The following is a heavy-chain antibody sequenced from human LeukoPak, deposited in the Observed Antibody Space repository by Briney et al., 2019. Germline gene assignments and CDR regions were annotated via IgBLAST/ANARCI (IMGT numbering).Heavy chain of an antibody. CDR3: ARVSFQLPTLFDY. CDR2: INPNSGGT. D-gene: IGHD2-2*01. V-gene: IGHV1-2*02. Sequence: ASVKVSCKASGYTFTSYDINWVRQATGQGLEWMGWINPNSGGTNYAQKFQGRVTMTRDTSISTAYMELSRLRSDDTAVYYCARVSFQLPTLFDYWGQGTLVTVSS. CDR1: GYTFTSYD. J-gene: IGHJ4*02.